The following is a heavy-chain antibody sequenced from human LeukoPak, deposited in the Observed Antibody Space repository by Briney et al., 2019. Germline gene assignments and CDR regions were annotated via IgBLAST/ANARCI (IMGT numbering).Heavy chain of an antibody. V-gene: IGHV3-64D*09. CDR1: GFTFSVFE. CDR2: ISSNGGST. CDR3: VIRTASGYSRPFDH. Sequence: GGSLRLSCAASGFTFSVFEMNWVRQAPGKGLEYVSAISSNGGSTYYADSVKGRFTISRDNSKNTLYLQMSSLRAEDTAVYYCVIRTASGYSRPFDHWGQGTLVTVSS. J-gene: IGHJ4*02. D-gene: IGHD3-22*01.